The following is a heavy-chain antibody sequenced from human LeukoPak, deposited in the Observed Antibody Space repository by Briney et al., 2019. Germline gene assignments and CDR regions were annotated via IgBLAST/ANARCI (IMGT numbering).Heavy chain of an antibody. CDR3: ARGNYYDSSGYYHDAFDI. D-gene: IGHD3-22*01. Sequence: PSETLSLTCTVSGGSISSHYWSWIRQPPGKGLEWIGYIYYRGSTNYNPSLKSRVTISVDTSKNQFSLRLSSVTAADTAVYYCARGNYYDSSGYYHDAFDIWGQGPMVTVSS. CDR1: GGSISSHY. V-gene: IGHV4-59*11. J-gene: IGHJ3*02. CDR2: IYYRGST.